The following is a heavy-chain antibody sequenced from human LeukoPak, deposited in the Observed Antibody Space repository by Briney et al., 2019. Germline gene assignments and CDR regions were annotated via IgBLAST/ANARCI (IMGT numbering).Heavy chain of an antibody. CDR3: ARGPHHADYYYYGMDV. CDR2: ISYDGSNK. CDR1: GFTFSSYA. J-gene: IGHJ6*02. V-gene: IGHV3-30-3*01. Sequence: PGRSLRLSCAASGFTFSSYAMHWVRQAPGKGLEWVAVISYDGSNKYHADSVKGRFTISRDNSKNTLYLQMNSLRAEDTAVYYCARGPHHADYYYYGMDVWGQGTTVTVSS.